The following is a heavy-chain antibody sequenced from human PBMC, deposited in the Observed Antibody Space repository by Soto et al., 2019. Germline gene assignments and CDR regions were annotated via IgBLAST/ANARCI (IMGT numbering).Heavy chain of an antibody. CDR1: GYTFTSYD. Sequence: ASVKVSCKASGYTFTSYDINWVRQATGQGLEWMGWMNPNSGNAGYAQKFQGRVTMTRNTSISTAYMELSSLRSEDTAVYYCARESAFDDDYGDYANWFDPWGQGTLVTVSS. V-gene: IGHV1-8*01. J-gene: IGHJ5*02. CDR2: MNPNSGNA. CDR3: ARESAFDDDYGDYANWFDP. D-gene: IGHD4-17*01.